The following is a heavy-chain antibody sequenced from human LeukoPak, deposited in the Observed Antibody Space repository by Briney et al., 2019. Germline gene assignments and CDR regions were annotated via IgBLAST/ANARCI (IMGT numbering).Heavy chain of an antibody. CDR2: VYYSGST. J-gene: IGHJ4*02. CDR3: ARGGISPAEGRFDY. CDR1: GGSISSYY. Sequence: PSETLSLTYTVSGGSISSYYWSWIRQPPGKGLEWIGYVYYSGSTNYNPSLKSRVSISVDTSKNQFSLKLSSVTAADTAAYYCARGGISPAEGRFDYWGQGTLVTVSS. D-gene: IGHD2-8*02. V-gene: IGHV4-59*01.